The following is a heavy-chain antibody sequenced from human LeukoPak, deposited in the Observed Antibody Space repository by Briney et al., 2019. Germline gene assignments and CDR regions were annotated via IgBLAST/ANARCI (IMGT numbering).Heavy chain of an antibody. D-gene: IGHD3-22*01. J-gene: IGHJ4*02. Sequence: TPSETLSLTCAVSGYSISSGYYWGWIRQPPGKGREGIVSIYHSGSTYYNPALKSLVTISVNTSKNQFSLKLSSVTAADTAVYYCARQRIVVVITHFDYWGQGTLVTVSS. CDR1: GYSISSGYY. CDR2: IYHSGST. CDR3: ARQRIVVVITHFDY. V-gene: IGHV4-38-2*01.